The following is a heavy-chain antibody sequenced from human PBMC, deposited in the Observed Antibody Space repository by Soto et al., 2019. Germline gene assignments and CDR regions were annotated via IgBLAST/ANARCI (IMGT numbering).Heavy chain of an antibody. CDR1: GFTFSSYA. V-gene: IGHV3-23*01. CDR2: IISSGDST. CDR3: AKRYYYDNSGLWDY. J-gene: IGHJ4*02. Sequence: EVQLLESGGGLLQPGGSLRLYCAASGFTFSSYAMSWVRQAPGKGLEWVSAIISSGDSTYYTDSVKGRFTISRDNSKNTLYLQMNSLRAEDTAVYYCAKRYYYDNSGLWDYWGQGTLVTVSS. D-gene: IGHD3-22*01.